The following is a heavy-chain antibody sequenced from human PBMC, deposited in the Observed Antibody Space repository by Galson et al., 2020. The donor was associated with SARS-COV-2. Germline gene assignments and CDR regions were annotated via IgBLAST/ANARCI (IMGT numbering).Heavy chain of an antibody. CDR3: AGQVQYMNALDY. CDR2: ISYDGSSE. D-gene: IGHD3-16*01. V-gene: IGHV3-30*03. CDR1: GITFSTYG. Sequence: LSLTCAVSGITFSTYGFHWVRQAPGKGLEWVAFISYDGSSEYYADFVKGRFIISRDNSKDTLYLQLSSLRAEDTAVYYCAGQVQYMNALDYWGQGTPVTVS. J-gene: IGHJ4*02.